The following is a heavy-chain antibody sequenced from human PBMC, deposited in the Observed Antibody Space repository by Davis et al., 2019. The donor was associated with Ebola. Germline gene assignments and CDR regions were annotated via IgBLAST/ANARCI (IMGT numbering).Heavy chain of an antibody. CDR3: ARNKPVFGFWFDP. D-gene: IGHD3-16*01. J-gene: IGHJ5*02. V-gene: IGHV1-46*01. CDR1: GYTLTDYD. Sequence: AASVKVSCKTSGYTLTDYDINWVRQAPGQGLEWMGIINPSGGSTSYAQKFQGRVTMTRDTSTSTVYMELSSLRSEDTAVYYCARNKPVFGFWFDPWGQGTLVTVSS. CDR2: INPSGGST.